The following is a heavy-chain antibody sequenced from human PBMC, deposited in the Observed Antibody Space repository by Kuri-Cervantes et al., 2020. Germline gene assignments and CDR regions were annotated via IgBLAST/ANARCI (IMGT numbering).Heavy chain of an antibody. D-gene: IGHD3-3*01. CDR2: IYYSGST. CDR3: ARDLTDYDFWSGYYSYYYYGMDV. Sequence: SETLSLTCTVSGGSISSSSYYWGWIRQPPGKGLEWIGSIYYSGSTNYNPSLKSRVTMSVDTSKNQFSLKLSSVTAADTAVYYCARDLTDYDFWSGYYSYYYYGMDVWGQGTTVTVSS. CDR1: GGSISSSSYY. V-gene: IGHV4-39*07. J-gene: IGHJ6*02.